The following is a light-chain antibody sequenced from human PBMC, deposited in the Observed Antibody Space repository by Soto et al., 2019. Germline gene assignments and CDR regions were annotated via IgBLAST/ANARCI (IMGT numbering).Light chain of an antibody. V-gene: IGLV2-14*03. CDR3: SSYTTDSTRV. CDR2: DVS. J-gene: IGLJ1*01. Sequence: QSALAHPASVSGSPGQSITISCSGTRDDVGGYDYVSWYQQHPGQAPKVIIYDVSHRPSGVSSRFSASKSGNTASLTISGLQAEDEADYYCSSYTTDSTRVFGNGTKVTVL. CDR1: RDDVGGYDY.